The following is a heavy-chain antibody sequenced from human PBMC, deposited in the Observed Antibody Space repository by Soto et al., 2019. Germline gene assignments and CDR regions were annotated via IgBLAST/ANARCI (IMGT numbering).Heavy chain of an antibody. CDR3: TRPPGPYGGMDV. D-gene: IGHD3-10*01. J-gene: IGHJ6*02. CDR1: GFTFSGSA. CDR2: IRSKANSYAT. V-gene: IGHV3-73*01. Sequence: SLRLSCAASGFTFSGSAMHWVRQASGKGLEWVGRIRSKANSYATAYAASVKGRFTISRDDSKNTAYLQMNSLKTEDTAVYYCTRPPGPYGGMDVWGQGTTVTVSS.